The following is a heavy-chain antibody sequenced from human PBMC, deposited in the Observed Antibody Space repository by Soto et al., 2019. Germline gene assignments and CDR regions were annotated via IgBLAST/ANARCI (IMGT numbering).Heavy chain of an antibody. D-gene: IGHD3-3*01. CDR3: ARQTMYYDFWSGPNWFDP. Sequence: PGESLKISCKGSGYSFSSYWISWVRQMPGKGLEWMGMIFPGDSDTRYSPSFQGQVTISADTSKNQFSLKLSSVTAADTAVYYCARQTMYYDFWSGPNWFDPWGQGTLVTVSS. J-gene: IGHJ5*02. V-gene: IGHV5-51*01. CDR1: GYSFSSYW. CDR2: IFPGDSDT.